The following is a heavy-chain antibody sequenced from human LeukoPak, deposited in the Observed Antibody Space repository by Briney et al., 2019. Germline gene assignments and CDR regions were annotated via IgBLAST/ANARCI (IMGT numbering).Heavy chain of an antibody. Sequence: GGSLRLSCATSGFTFDDYGMSWVRQAPGKGLEGVSSISSSSSYIYYADSVKGRFTISRDNAKNSLYLQMNSLRAEDTAVYYCARDRYYYDSSGLNAFDIWGQGTMVTVSS. V-gene: IGHV3-21*01. J-gene: IGHJ3*02. D-gene: IGHD3-22*01. CDR1: GFTFDDYG. CDR3: ARDRYYYDSSGLNAFDI. CDR2: ISSSSSYI.